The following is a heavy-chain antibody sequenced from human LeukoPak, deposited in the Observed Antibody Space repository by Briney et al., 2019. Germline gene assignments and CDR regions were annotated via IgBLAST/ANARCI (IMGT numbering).Heavy chain of an antibody. J-gene: IGHJ1*01. Sequence: PGGSLRLSCAASGFAFRKYYMSWIRQAPGKGPEWVAYIGASGSTRYYRDSVDGRFTISRDNDKNLVYLQMNSLRAEDTAVYYCARDGHYDILTGYFQDWGQGTLVTVSS. CDR3: ARDGHYDILTGYFQD. D-gene: IGHD3-9*01. CDR2: IGASGSTR. CDR1: GFAFRKYY. V-gene: IGHV3-11*01.